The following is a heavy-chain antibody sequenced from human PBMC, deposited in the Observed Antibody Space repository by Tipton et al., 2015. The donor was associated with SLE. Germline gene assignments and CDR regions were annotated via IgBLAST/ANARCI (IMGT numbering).Heavy chain of an antibody. CDR3: ARGGNDSSGSDAFDI. D-gene: IGHD3-22*01. J-gene: IGHJ3*02. CDR2: IYYSGST. CDR1: GGSISSSNW. V-gene: IGHV4-4*02. Sequence: TLSLTCAVSGGSISSSNWWSWVRQPPGKGLEWIGSIYYSGSTYYNPSLKSRVTISVDTSKNQFSLKLSSVTAADTVVYYCARGGNDSSGSDAFDIWGQGTMVTVSS.